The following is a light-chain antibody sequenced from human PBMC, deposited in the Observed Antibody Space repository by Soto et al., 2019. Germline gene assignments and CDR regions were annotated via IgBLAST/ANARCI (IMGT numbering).Light chain of an antibody. CDR3: SSSTSSRTWV. J-gene: IGLJ3*02. CDR2: EVS. Sequence: QSALTQPASVSGSPGQSITISCTGTSSDVGGYNYVSWYQQHPGVAPKLIIYEVSNRPSGVSNRFSGSKSGNTASLTISGLQADDEPGYYYSSSTSSRTWVFGGGTKVTVL. CDR1: SSDVGGYNY. V-gene: IGLV2-14*01.